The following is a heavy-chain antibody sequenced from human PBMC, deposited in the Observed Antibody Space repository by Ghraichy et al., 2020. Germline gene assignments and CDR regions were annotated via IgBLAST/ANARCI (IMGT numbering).Heavy chain of an antibody. V-gene: IGHV3-7*03. CDR2: IKEAGSEK. CDR1: GFTFSRYW. CDR3: ARDPWIWDWLD. D-gene: IGHD2-8*02. Sequence: GGSLRLSCAASGFTFSRYWMSWVRQGPGKGLELVANIKEAGSEKYYVDAVKGRFTISRDNAKNSLYLQMNSLRAEDTALYYCARDPWIWDWLDWGQGTLVTVSS. J-gene: IGHJ4*02.